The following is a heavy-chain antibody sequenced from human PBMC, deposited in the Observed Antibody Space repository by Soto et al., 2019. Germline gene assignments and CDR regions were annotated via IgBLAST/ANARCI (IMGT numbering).Heavy chain of an antibody. Sequence: PGGSLRLSCEASGFPFDNYAMSWVRQAPGKGLEWVSAISGGSPKEFYAESVKGRFTISRDNSKNTLFLEMNSLRADDAALYYCAKDFSRDSFSPKPSCAGDCSTLDSGGQGTQVTVSS. V-gene: IGHV3-23*01. CDR3: AKDFSRDSFSPKPSCAGDCSTLDS. CDR2: ISGGSPKE. D-gene: IGHD2-21*02. J-gene: IGHJ4*02. CDR1: GFPFDNYA.